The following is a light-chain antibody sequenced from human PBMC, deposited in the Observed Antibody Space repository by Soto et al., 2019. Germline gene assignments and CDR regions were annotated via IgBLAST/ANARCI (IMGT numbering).Light chain of an antibody. J-gene: IGKJ3*01. CDR3: QQRSNGFT. CDR2: DAS. CDR1: QSASSY. Sequence: EIVLTQSPATLSLSPGERATLSCRASQSASSYLAWYQQKPGQAPRLLIYDASNRATGIPARFSGSGSGTDFTLTISSLEPEDFAVYYCQQRSNGFTFGPGTKVDIK. V-gene: IGKV3-11*01.